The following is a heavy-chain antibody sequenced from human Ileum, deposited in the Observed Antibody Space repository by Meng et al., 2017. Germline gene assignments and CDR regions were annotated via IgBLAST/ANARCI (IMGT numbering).Heavy chain of an antibody. Sequence: GGSLRLSCVASGFSFSNNWMSWVRQAPGKGLEWVSNRNQDGSGENYVASVRGRFTISRDNANRSVYLQMNSLRAEDTAVYYCARDLYCSGGSCYYYWGQGTLVTVSS. CDR1: GFSFSNNW. CDR3: ARDLYCSGGSCYYY. J-gene: IGHJ4*02. V-gene: IGHV3-7*01. CDR2: RNQDGSGE. D-gene: IGHD2-15*01.